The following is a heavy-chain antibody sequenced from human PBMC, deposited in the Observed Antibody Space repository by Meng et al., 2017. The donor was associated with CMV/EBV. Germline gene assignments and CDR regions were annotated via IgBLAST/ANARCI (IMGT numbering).Heavy chain of an antibody. CDR3: ARDSQYYDILTGYSRFYAFDI. V-gene: IGHV3-7*01. CDR1: GFTFSSYW. CDR2: IKQDGSEK. Sequence: GESLKISCAASGFTFSSYWMSWVRQAPGKGLEWVANIKQDGSEKYYVDSVKGRFTISRDNAKNSLYLQMNSLRAEDTAVYYCARDSQYYDILTGYSRFYAFDIWGQGTMVT. D-gene: IGHD3-9*01. J-gene: IGHJ3*02.